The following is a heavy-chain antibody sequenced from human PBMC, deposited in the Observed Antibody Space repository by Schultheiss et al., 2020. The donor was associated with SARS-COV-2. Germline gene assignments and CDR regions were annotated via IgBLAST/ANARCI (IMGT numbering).Heavy chain of an antibody. V-gene: IGHV4-34*01. D-gene: IGHD2-2*01. J-gene: IGHJ5*02. Sequence: GSLRLSCAVYGGSFSGYYWSWIRQPPGKGLEWIGEINHSGSTNYNPSLKSRVTISVDTSKNQFSLKLSSVTAADTAVYYCARLGRRGYCSSTSCHSGWFDPWGQGTLVTVSS. CDR3: ARLGRRGYCSSTSCHSGWFDP. CDR2: INHSGST. CDR1: GGSFSGYY.